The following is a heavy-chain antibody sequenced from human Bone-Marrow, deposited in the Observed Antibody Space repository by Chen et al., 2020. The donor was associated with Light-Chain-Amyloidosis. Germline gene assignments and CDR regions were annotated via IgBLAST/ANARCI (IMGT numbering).Heavy chain of an antibody. CDR3: ARRRDGYNFDY. V-gene: IGHV5-51*01. CDR1: GYTFPNYW. Sequence: EVQLEQSGPEVKKPGESLKISCKGSGYTFPNYWIGWVRQMPGKGLEWMGVTYPDDPYARYRPSFEGQVTISADKSIPTAYLQWRGLKASDTAMYYCARRRDGYNFDYWGQGTLVTVSS. CDR2: TYPDDPYA. D-gene: IGHD5-12*01. J-gene: IGHJ4*02.